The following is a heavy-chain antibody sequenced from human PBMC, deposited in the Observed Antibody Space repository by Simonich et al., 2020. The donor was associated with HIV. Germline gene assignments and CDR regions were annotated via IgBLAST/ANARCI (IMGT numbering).Heavy chain of an antibody. V-gene: IGHV3-23*01. J-gene: IGHJ4*02. CDR2: ISGSVGST. CDR1: GFTFSSYA. Sequence: EVQLLESGGGLVQPGGSLRLSCAASGFTFSSYAMSWVRQAPGKELEWVSAISGSVGSTYYADSVKGRFTISRDNSKNTLYLQMNSLRAEDTAVYYCAKDRYYNFWSGYYDYWGQGTLVTVSS. CDR3: AKDRYYNFWSGYYDY. D-gene: IGHD3-3*01.